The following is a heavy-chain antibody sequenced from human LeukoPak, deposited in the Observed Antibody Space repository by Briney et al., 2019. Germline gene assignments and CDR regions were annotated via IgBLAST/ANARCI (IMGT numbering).Heavy chain of an antibody. CDR1: GGSISSSSYC. CDR3: ARYYDGSGYYAASFDP. Sequence: SETLSLTWTVSGGSISSSSYCWGWIRQRPGKGLEWIGTIFYSGTTYYNPSLKSRVTISVDTSKNQFSLKLRSVTAADTAVYYCARYYDGSGYYAASFDPWGQGTLVTVSS. J-gene: IGHJ5*02. D-gene: IGHD3-22*01. V-gene: IGHV4-39*01. CDR2: IFYSGTT.